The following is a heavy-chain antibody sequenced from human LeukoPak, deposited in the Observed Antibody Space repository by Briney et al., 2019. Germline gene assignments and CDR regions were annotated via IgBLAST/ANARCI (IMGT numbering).Heavy chain of an antibody. V-gene: IGHV3-30*04. CDR1: GFTFSSYA. Sequence: GGSLRLSCAASGFTFSSYAMHWVRQAPGKGLEWVAVISYDGSNKYYADSVKGRFTISRDNSKNTLYLQMNSLRAEDTAVYYCARDWVAAAGRGGMFDPWGQGTLVTVSS. D-gene: IGHD6-13*01. CDR3: ARDWVAAAGRGGMFDP. J-gene: IGHJ5*02. CDR2: ISYDGSNK.